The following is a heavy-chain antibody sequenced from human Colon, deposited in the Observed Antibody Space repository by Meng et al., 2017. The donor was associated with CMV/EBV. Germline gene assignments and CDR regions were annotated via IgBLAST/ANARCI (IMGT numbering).Heavy chain of an antibody. V-gene: IGHV4-61*01. CDR2: IFYTGST. D-gene: IGHD3-9*01. J-gene: IGHJ4*02. CDR1: GGSVSSNTHY. Sequence: ESLRLSCTVSGGSVSSNTHYWSWIRQPPGKGLEWIGYIFYTGSTKYNPSLKSRVTISLDTSKNQLSLRVTSVTAADTAVYYCARHIFRGVAPDYWGQGTLVTVSS. CDR3: ARHIFRGVAPDY.